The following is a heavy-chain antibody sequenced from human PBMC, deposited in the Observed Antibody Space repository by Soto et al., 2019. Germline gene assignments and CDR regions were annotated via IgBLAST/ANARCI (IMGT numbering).Heavy chain of an antibody. J-gene: IGHJ5*02. CDR2: IFNSGST. CDR3: ARQVDWFDP. V-gene: IGHV4-59*08. CDR1: GGSISSYY. Sequence: SETLSLTCAVSGGSISSYYWSWIRQPPGKGLEWIGYIFNSGSTNYNPSLKSRVTISVDTSKNQFSLKLRSVTAADTAVYYCARQVDWFDPWGQGTLVTVSS.